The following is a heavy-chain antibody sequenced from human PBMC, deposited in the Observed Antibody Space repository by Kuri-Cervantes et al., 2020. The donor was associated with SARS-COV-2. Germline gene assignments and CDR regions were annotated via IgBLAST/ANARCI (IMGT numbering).Heavy chain of an antibody. CDR1: GGSFSDYY. Sequence: SQTLSLTCAVYGGSFSDYYWSWVRQPPGKGLEWIGEINHSGNTNYNPSLKRRVTISLDTSKDQFSLILNSVTAADTSVYYCAISLLIFSNNAVGSSSIDYWGQGTLVTAPQ. V-gene: IGHV4-34*01. D-gene: IGHD6-6*01. CDR3: AISLLIFSNNAVGSSSIDY. CDR2: INHSGNT. J-gene: IGHJ4*02.